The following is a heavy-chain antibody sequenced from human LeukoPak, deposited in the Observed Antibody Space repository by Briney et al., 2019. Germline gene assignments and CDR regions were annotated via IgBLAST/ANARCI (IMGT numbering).Heavy chain of an antibody. D-gene: IGHD3-3*01. CDR2: INHSGST. V-gene: IGHV4-34*01. CDR1: GGSFSGYY. CDR3: ARDDTIFGWHY. J-gene: IGHJ4*02. Sequence: ASETLPLTCAVYGGSFSGYYWSWIRQPPGKGLEWIGEINHSGSTNYNPSLKSRVTISVDTSKNQFSLKLSSVTAADTAVYYCARDDTIFGWHYWGQGTLVTVSS.